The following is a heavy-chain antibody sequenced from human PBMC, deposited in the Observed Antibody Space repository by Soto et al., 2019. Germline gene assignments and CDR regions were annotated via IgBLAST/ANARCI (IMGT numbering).Heavy chain of an antibody. V-gene: IGHV4-59*08. CDR2: LYYSGST. CDR1: GASISNYY. D-gene: IGHD2-21*02. J-gene: IGHJ4*02. CDR3: ALWYGGDCSSPPYFDS. Sequence: ETLSLTCTVSGASISNYYWSWIRQPPGKGLEWIGLLYYSGSTKYSPSLKSRVIISVDTSKNQFSMRMNFVTAADTAVYYCALWYGGDCSSPPYFDSWGQGTLVTVSS.